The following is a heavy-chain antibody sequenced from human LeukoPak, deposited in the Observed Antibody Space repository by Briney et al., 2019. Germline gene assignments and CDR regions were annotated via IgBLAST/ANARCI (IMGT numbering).Heavy chain of an antibody. CDR3: ARVERPWGYYYDSSGPFSPFDY. CDR1: GFTFSSYA. J-gene: IGHJ4*02. Sequence: GGSLRLSCAASGFTFSSYAMHWVRQAPGKGLEWVAVISYDGSNKYYADSVKGRFTISRDNSKNTLYLQMNSLRAEDTAVYYCARVERPWGYYYDSSGPFSPFDYWGQGTLVTVSS. D-gene: IGHD3-22*01. CDR2: ISYDGSNK. V-gene: IGHV3-30-3*01.